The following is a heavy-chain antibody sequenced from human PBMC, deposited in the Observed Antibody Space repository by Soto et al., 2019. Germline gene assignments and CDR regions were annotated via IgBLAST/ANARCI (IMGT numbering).Heavy chain of an antibody. J-gene: IGHJ4*02. CDR1: GYSFTSYW. Sequence: EVQLVQSGAEVKKPGESLRISCKGSGYSFTSYWISWVRQMPGKGLEWMGRIDPSDSYTNYSPSFQGHVTISADKSISTAYLQWSSLKASDTAMYYCSRLQAAPGDNDLTFDYWGQGTLVTVSS. D-gene: IGHD6-13*01. V-gene: IGHV5-10-1*01. CDR3: SRLQAAPGDNDLTFDY. CDR2: IDPSDSYT.